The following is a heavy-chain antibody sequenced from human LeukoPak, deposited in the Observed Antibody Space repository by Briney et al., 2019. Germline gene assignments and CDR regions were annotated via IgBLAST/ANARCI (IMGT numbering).Heavy chain of an antibody. V-gene: IGHV3-7*01. J-gene: IGHJ4*02. CDR1: GFIFSAYW. CDR3: ARMYSSSWYYFDY. Sequence: PGGSLRLSCAASGFIFSAYWVTWVRQAPGKGLEWVANMYQDGSEKYYVDSVKGRFTISRDSAKNSLYLQMNSLRDEDTAVYYCARMYSSSWYYFDYWGQGTLVTVSS. D-gene: IGHD6-13*01. CDR2: MYQDGSEK.